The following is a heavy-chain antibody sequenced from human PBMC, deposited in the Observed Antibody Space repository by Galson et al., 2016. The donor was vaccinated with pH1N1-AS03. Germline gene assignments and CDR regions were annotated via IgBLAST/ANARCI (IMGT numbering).Heavy chain of an antibody. CDR2: INHSGST. D-gene: IGHD6-19*01. CDR1: GGSFNNYY. V-gene: IGHV4-34*01. J-gene: IGHJ3*02. Sequence: SETLSLTCAVYGGSFNNYYWNWIRQSPGKGLEWVGEINHSGSTDYNPSLKSRVNISVDPSKNQISLNLNSVTAADTAVDYWARGSYSSGWYRGRIAFYIWGQGTMVTVSS. CDR3: ARGSYSSGWYRGRIAFYI.